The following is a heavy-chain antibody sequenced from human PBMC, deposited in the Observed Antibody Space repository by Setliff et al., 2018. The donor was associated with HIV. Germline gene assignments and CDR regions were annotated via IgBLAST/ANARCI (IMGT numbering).Heavy chain of an antibody. V-gene: IGHV4-34*01. CDR2: IYHTGST. CDR3: ARESPSSSWFYFDF. Sequence: SETLSLTCAVYGGSFSGNYWGWIRQPPGKGLEWIGNIYHTGSTYYKPSLKSRVTISVDTSKNQFSLKLGSVTAADTAVYYCARESPSSSWFYFDFWGQGTLVTVSS. CDR1: GGSFSGNY. J-gene: IGHJ4*02. D-gene: IGHD6-13*01.